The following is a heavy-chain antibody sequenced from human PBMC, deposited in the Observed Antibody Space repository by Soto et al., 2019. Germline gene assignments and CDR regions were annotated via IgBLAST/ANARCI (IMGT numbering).Heavy chain of an antibody. Sequence: SETLSLTCTVTGDSINNRSYYWGWIRQPPGKGLEWIGSIYYSGSTYNNPSLKSRVSMSVDTSKNQFSLKLRSVTAADTALYYCARQRTSVVTQAYFDSWGQGSLVTVST. CDR1: GDSINNRSYY. J-gene: IGHJ4*02. CDR3: ARQRTSVVTQAYFDS. CDR2: IYYSGST. D-gene: IGHD2-21*02. V-gene: IGHV4-39*01.